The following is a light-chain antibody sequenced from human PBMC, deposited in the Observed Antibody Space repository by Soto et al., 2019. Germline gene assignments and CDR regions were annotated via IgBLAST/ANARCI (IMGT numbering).Light chain of an antibody. CDR3: QHSYTTPS. J-gene: IGKJ4*01. V-gene: IGKV1-39*01. CDR2: DAS. CDR1: QTISTY. Sequence: DIQMTQSPSSLSASVGDRVTITCRASQTISTYLNWYQQKPGKAPNLLIYDASTLLSGVTSRFSGSGSGTEFTLTISSLQPEDFASYYCQHSYTTPSFGGGTKVEIK.